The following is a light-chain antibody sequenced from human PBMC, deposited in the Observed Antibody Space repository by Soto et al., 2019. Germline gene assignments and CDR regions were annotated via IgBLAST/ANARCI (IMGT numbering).Light chain of an antibody. J-gene: IGKJ4*01. CDR3: QQYGSSALT. Sequence: AIRMTQSPSSFSASTGDRVTITCRASQGISSYLAWYQQKPGKAPKLLIYAASTLQSGVPSRFSGSGSGTDFTLTISCLQSEDFATYYCQQYGSSALTFGGGTKVEIK. CDR1: QGISSY. CDR2: AAS. V-gene: IGKV1-8*01.